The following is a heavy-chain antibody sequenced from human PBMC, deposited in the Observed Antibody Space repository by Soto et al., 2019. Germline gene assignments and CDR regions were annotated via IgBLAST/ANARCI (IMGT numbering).Heavy chain of an antibody. Sequence: ASVKVSCKASGGTFSSYAISWVRQAPGQGLEWMGGIIPIFGTANYAQKFQGRVTITADKSTSTAYMELSSLRSEDTAVYYCARVPKDYYDRSGYPPGYFDYWGQGTLVTVSS. CDR2: IIPIFGTA. CDR1: GGTFSSYA. V-gene: IGHV1-69*06. CDR3: ARVPKDYYDRSGYPPGYFDY. D-gene: IGHD3-22*01. J-gene: IGHJ4*02.